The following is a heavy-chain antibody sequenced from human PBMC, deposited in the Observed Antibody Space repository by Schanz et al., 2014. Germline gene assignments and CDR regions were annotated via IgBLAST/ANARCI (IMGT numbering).Heavy chain of an antibody. Sequence: QVHLVQSGAEVKKPGATVKVSCKASGYIFINSGISWVRQAPGQGLEWMGWISVYNHNKEYDQKFQGRVTMTTDTSTSTVYMELRSLRSDDTAVYYCARSAGRDFWSGYYTRFDYWGQGTLVTVSS. CDR1: GYIFINSG. CDR3: ARSAGRDFWSGYYTRFDY. J-gene: IGHJ4*02. CDR2: ISVYNHNK. V-gene: IGHV1-18*01. D-gene: IGHD3-3*01.